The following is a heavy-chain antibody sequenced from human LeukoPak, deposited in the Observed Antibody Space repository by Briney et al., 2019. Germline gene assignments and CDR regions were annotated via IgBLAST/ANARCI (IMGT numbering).Heavy chain of an antibody. V-gene: IGHV4-34*01. J-gene: IGHJ6*03. CDR3: AVATITGRSASYYYYYMDV. CDR2: INHSGST. D-gene: IGHD5-12*01. CDR1: GGSISSGGYS. Sequence: SETLSLTCAVSGGSISSGGYSWSWIRQPPGKGLEWIGEINHSGSTNYDPSLKSRVTISVDTSKNQFSLKLSSVTAADTAVYYCAVATITGRSASYYYYYMDVWGKGTTVTVSS.